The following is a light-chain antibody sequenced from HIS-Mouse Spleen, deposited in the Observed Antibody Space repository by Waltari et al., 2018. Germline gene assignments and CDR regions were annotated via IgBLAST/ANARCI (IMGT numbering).Light chain of an antibody. CDR2: EDS. J-gene: IGLJ2*01. Sequence: SYELTQPPSVSVSPGQTARITCSGEALPKKYSXWYQHKSGQAPVLVIYEDSKRPSGIPERFSGSSSGTMATLTISGAQVEDEADYYCYSTDSSGNHRVFGGGTKLTVL. V-gene: IGLV3-10*01. CDR3: YSTDSSGNHRV. CDR1: ALPKKY.